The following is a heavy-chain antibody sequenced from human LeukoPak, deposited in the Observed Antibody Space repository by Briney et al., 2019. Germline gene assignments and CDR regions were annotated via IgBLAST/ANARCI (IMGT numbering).Heavy chain of an antibody. CDR2: IYYSGST. CDR1: GGSISSGSYW. V-gene: IGHV4-30-4*08. Sequence: TSQTLSLTCTVSGGSISSGSYWWSWIRQHPERGLEWIGYIYYSGSTNYNPSLRSRVTISVDTSKNQFSLKLSSVTAADTAVYYCARGGNYGDYDGYFDYWGQGTLVTVSS. J-gene: IGHJ4*02. D-gene: IGHD4-17*01. CDR3: ARGGNYGDYDGYFDY.